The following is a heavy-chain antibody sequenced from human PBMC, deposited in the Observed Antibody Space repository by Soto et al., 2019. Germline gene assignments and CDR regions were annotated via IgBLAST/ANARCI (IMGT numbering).Heavy chain of an antibody. V-gene: IGHV3-23*01. J-gene: IGHJ4*02. CDR2: ISASGGST. CDR3: ARSKYYDFWSDY. Sequence: GGSLRLSCVVSGFTFSNYAMSWVRQAPGKGLEWVSGISASGGSTYYADSVKGRFTISRDSSKNTLFLQMNSLRAEDTAVYYCARSKYYDFWSDYWGQGTLVTVS. D-gene: IGHD3-3*01. CDR1: GFTFSNYA.